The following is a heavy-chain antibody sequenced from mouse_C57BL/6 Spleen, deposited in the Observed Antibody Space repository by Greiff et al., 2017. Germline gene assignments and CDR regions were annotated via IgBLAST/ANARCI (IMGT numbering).Heavy chain of an antibody. D-gene: IGHD1-1*01. V-gene: IGHV1-64*01. CDR2: IHPNSGST. CDR3: AREEGYYYGCDWYFDV. Sequence: QVQLQQPGAELVKPGASVKLSCKASGYTFTSYWMHWVKQRPGQGLEWIGMIHPNSGSTNYNEKFKSKATLTVDKSSSTAYMQLSSLTSEDSAVYYCAREEGYYYGCDWYFDVWGTGTSVTVSS. J-gene: IGHJ1*03. CDR1: GYTFTSYW.